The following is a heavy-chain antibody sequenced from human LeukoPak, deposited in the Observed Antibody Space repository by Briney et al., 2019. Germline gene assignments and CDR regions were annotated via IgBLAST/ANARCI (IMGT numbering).Heavy chain of an antibody. J-gene: IGHJ3*02. V-gene: IGHV1-46*01. CDR2: LNPSGGST. CDR3: AREDGEWELRAFDI. CDR1: GYTFTGYY. Sequence: GASVKVSCKASGYTFTGYYMHWVRQAPGQGLEWMGILNPSGGSTSYAQKFQGRVTMTRDMSTSTVYMELSSLRSEDTAVYYCAREDGEWELRAFDIWGQGTMVTVSS. D-gene: IGHD1-26*01.